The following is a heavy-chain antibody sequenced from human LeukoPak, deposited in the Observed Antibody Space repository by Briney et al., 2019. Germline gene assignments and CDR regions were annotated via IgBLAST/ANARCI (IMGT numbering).Heavy chain of an antibody. J-gene: IGHJ4*02. CDR3: ARSDYGDYGGTDY. D-gene: IGHD4-17*01. CDR2: INPNSGGT. CDR1: GYTFTSYG. Sequence: ASVKVSCKASGYTFTSYGISWVRQAPGQGLEWMGWINPNSGGTNYAQKFQGRVTMTRDTSISTAYMELSRLRSDDTAVYYCARSDYGDYGGTDYWGQGTLVTVSS. V-gene: IGHV1-2*02.